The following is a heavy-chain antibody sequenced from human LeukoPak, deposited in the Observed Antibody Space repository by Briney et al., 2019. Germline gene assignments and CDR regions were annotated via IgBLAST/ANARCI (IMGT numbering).Heavy chain of an antibody. D-gene: IGHD3-9*01. CDR3: VRNLPGTGY. CDR1: GFTFSNFW. Sequence: GGSLRLSCAASGFTFSNFWISWVRQAPGKGLEWVANIKTDGSATYYADSVKGRFTISRDNAKDSLYLEINSLRVEDTAVYYCVRNLPGTGYWGQGTLVTVSS. V-gene: IGHV3-7*01. CDR2: IKTDGSAT. J-gene: IGHJ4*02.